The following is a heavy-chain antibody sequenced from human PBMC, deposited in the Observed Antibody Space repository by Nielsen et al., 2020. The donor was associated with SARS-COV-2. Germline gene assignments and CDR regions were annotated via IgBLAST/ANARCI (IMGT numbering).Heavy chain of an antibody. CDR2: INHSGST. D-gene: IGHD6-19*01. Sequence: SETLSLTCAVYGGSFSGYYWSWIRQPPGKGLEWIGEINHSGSTNYNPSLKSRVTISVDTSKNQFSLKLSSVTAADTAVYYCARGRRGSSGWYRPYWFDPWGQGTLVTVSS. V-gene: IGHV4-34*01. CDR3: ARGRRGSSGWYRPYWFDP. J-gene: IGHJ5*02. CDR1: GGSFSGYY.